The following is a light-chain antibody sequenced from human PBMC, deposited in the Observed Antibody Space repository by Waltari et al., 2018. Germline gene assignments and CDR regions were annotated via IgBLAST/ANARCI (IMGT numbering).Light chain of an antibody. V-gene: IGKV3-20*01. J-gene: IGKJ1*01. CDR2: GAS. Sequence: IVLTQSPGTLSLSPGERATLSCRASQSVSRSLAWYQQKPGQAPKLLIYGASTRATGIPNRFSGRGSGTDFSLTISSPEPEDFAIYFCQHYVRLPATFGQGTKVEIK. CDR1: QSVSRS. CDR3: QHYVRLPAT.